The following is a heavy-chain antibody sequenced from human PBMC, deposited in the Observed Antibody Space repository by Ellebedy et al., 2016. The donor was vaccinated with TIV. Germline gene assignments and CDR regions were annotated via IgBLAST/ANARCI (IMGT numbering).Heavy chain of an antibody. CDR3: AKSKTTYIVGADPFES. CDR2: ISFDGSEK. Sequence: GGSLRLXXVATAFTFSRYGMHWVRQAPGEGLEWVALISFDGSEKYYVESVKGRFTISRDRSKNTLYLQLNSLTAEDTAVYYCAKSKTTYIVGADPFESWGQGTLVTVSS. D-gene: IGHD1-26*01. V-gene: IGHV3-30*18. J-gene: IGHJ4*02. CDR1: AFTFSRYG.